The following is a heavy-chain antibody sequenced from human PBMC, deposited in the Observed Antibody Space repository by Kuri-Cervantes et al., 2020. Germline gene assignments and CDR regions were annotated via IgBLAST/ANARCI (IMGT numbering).Heavy chain of an antibody. D-gene: IGHD6-19*01. Sequence: GESLKISCAASGFTFSSYGMHWVRQAPGKGLEWVAAISYDGSNKYYADSVKGRFTISRDNSKNTLYLQMNSLRAEDTAVYYCASPSKDTRQWLVRGATAEYFQHWGQGTLVTVSS. CDR2: ISYDGSNK. CDR1: GFTFSSYG. V-gene: IGHV3-30*03. CDR3: ASPSKDTRQWLVRGATAEYFQH. J-gene: IGHJ1*01.